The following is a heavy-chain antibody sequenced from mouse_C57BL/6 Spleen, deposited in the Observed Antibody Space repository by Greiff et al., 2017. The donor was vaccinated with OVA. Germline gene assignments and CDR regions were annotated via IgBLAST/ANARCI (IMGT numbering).Heavy chain of an antibody. J-gene: IGHJ4*01. CDR2: INPGSGGT. V-gene: IGHV1-54*01. D-gene: IGHD2-3*01. Sequence: VQGVESGAELVRPGTSVKVSCKASGYAFTNYLIEWVKQRPGQGLEWIGVINPGSGGTNYNEKFKGKATLTADKSSSTAYMQVSSLTSEDSAVYFCARSRDGYYPYYYAMDYWGQGTSVTVSS. CDR3: ARSRDGYYPYYYAMDY. CDR1: GYAFTNYL.